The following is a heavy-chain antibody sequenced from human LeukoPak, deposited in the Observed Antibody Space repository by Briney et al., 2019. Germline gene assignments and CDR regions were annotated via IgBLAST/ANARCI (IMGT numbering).Heavy chain of an antibody. Sequence: ASVKVSCKASGYTFTDYYIHWVRQAPGQGLEWMGWINPNNGGTNYAQKFQGRVTMTRDTSISTAYMELRSLRSDDTAVYYCARDRSVLLMGFDPWGQGTLVTVSS. J-gene: IGHJ5*02. CDR3: ARDRSVLLMGFDP. V-gene: IGHV1-2*02. D-gene: IGHD5-24*01. CDR1: GYTFTDYY. CDR2: INPNNGGT.